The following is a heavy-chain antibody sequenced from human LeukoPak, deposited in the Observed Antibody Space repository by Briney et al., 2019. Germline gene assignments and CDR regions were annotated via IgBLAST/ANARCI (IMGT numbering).Heavy chain of an antibody. J-gene: IGHJ4*02. CDR3: ARDGDYAQDFDY. CDR2: ISTSGSTI. Sequence: GGSLRLSCAASGFTFSSYEMNWVRQAPGKGLEWISYISTSGSTIYYADSVKGRFIISRDNAKNSRYLQMNSLRAEDTAVYFCARDGDYAQDFDYWGQGTLVTVSS. V-gene: IGHV3-48*03. CDR1: GFTFSSYE. D-gene: IGHD4-17*01.